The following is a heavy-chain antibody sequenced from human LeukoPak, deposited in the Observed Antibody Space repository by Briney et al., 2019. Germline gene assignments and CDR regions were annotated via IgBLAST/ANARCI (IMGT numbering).Heavy chain of an antibody. CDR1: GFTFPDAW. J-gene: IGHJ4*02. V-gene: IGHV3-15*01. Sequence: PGGSLRLSCAASGFTFPDAWMSWVRQAPGKGLEWVGRITAKADGETTEYAAPVKGRFTISRDDSKNTLFLHMNSLKTEDTAVYYCTIDRFTCHSASCYSRAHLNWGLGTQATVSS. CDR2: ITAKADGETT. CDR3: TIDRFTCHSASCYSRAHLN. D-gene: IGHD2-2*02.